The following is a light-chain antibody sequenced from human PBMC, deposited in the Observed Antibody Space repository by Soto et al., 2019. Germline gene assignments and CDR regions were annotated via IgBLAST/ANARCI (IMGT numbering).Light chain of an antibody. CDR3: SSYATSNTRQIV. Sequence: LKHAASGNRVALGWIRIIKNRTSSDVGGYNYVSWYQHHPGKAPKLIIYDVSNRPSGVSNRFSGSKSGNTASLTISGLQPEDEADYYCSSYATSNTRQIVFGTGTKVTVL. V-gene: IGLV2-14*03. J-gene: IGLJ1*01. CDR2: DVS. CDR1: SSDVGGYNY.